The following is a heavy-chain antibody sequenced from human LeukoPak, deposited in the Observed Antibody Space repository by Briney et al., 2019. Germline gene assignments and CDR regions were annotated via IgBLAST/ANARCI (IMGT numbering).Heavy chain of an antibody. D-gene: IGHD2-21*02. V-gene: IGHV4-59*12. J-gene: IGHJ6*02. CDR2: IYYSGST. Sequence: SETLSLTCTVSGGSISSYYWSWIRQPPGKGLEWIGYIYYSGSTNYNPSLKSRATISVDKSKNQFSLKLSSVTAADTAVYYCAGLAYCGGDCYSAGYYYYGMDVWGQGTTVTVSS. CDR3: AGLAYCGGDCYSAGYYYYGMDV. CDR1: GGSISSYY.